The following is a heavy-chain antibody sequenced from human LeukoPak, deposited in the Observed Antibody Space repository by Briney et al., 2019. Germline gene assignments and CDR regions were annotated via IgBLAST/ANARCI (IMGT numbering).Heavy chain of an antibody. D-gene: IGHD2-15*01. V-gene: IGHV3-7*01. J-gene: IGHJ4*02. Sequence: GGSLRLSCAASGFTFSSYWMSWVRQAPGKGLEWVANIKQDEIEKYFVDSVKGRFTLSRDNAKNSLYLQMNSLRAEDTAVYYCARGYCSGSSCYSGFYFDYWAREPWSPSPQ. CDR3: ARGYCSGSSCYSGFYFDY. CDR2: IKQDEIEK. CDR1: GFTFSSYW.